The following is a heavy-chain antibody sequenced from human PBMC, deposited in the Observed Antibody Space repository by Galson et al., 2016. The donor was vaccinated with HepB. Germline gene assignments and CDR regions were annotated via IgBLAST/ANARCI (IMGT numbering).Heavy chain of an antibody. Sequence: SLRLSCAASGFTFRSYAMHWVRQAPGKGLEWVAVIWYDGSVKYYAASVKGRFTISRDNAKNTLYLEMNSLRVEDTAVYYCARTFWSGYRAFDYWGQGTLVTVSS. D-gene: IGHD3-3*01. CDR2: IWYDGSVK. CDR3: ARTFWSGYRAFDY. CDR1: GFTFRSYA. J-gene: IGHJ4*02. V-gene: IGHV3-33*01.